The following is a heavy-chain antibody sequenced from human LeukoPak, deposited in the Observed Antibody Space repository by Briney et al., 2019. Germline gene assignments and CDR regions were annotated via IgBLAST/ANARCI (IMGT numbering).Heavy chain of an antibody. CDR1: GFTFSSYS. J-gene: IGHJ4*02. CDR3: ARVGNIDY. Sequence: AGGSLRLSCAASGFTFSSYSMNWVRQAPGKGLEWVSSISGSSSYIYYADSVKGRFTISRDNAKNSLYLQMNSLRAEDTAVYYCARVGNIDYWGQGTLVTVSS. CDR2: ISGSSSYI. V-gene: IGHV3-21*01. D-gene: IGHD1/OR15-1a*01.